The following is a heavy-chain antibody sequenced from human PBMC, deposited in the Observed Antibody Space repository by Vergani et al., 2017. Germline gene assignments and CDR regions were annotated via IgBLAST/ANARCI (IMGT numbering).Heavy chain of an antibody. CDR3: PRWGNEKRLDS. V-gene: IGHV3-33*01. D-gene: IGHD1-1*01. J-gene: IGHJ5*01. CDR1: GFTFSSHG. CDR2: IWYDGSNK. Sequence: QVQLVESEGGVVQPGRSLTLSCVASGFTFSSHGMHWVRQAPGKGLEWVAVIWYDGSNKYYGDSVKGRFTISRDNSKNTLYLQMNSLRVEDTAVYYCPRWGNEKRLDSWGQGTLVTVSS.